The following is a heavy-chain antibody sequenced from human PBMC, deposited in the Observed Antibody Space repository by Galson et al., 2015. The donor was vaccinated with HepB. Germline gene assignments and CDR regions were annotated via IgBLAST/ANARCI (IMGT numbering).Heavy chain of an antibody. J-gene: IGHJ4*02. V-gene: IGHV3-30*04. CDR3: ASRWGSSSPKRPHGEIDY. CDR1: GFTFSSYA. D-gene: IGHD6-13*01. Sequence: SLRLSCAASGFTFSSYAMHWVRQAPGKGLEWVAVISYDGSNKYYADSVKGRFTISRDNSKNTLYLQMNSLRAEDTAVYYCASRWGSSSPKRPHGEIDYWGQGTLVTVSS. CDR2: ISYDGSNK.